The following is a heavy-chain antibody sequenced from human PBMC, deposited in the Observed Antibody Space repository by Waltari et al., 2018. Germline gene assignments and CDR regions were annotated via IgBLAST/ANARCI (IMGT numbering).Heavy chain of an antibody. CDR1: GSIFNYYA. D-gene: IGHD3-22*01. CDR2: IRGSGKRR. V-gene: IGHV3-23*01. CDR3: AKDLGYYDSSGYFFRALDI. Sequence: EVQLLQSGGGLVQPGGSLRLSCAASGSIFNYYAMCWVRRTPGKGVEWVSGIRGSGKRRYCADSVKGRFTISRDNVNNTVYLQMTSLRAEDTAVYYCAKDLGYYDSSGYFFRALDIWGQGTLVTASS. J-gene: IGHJ3*02.